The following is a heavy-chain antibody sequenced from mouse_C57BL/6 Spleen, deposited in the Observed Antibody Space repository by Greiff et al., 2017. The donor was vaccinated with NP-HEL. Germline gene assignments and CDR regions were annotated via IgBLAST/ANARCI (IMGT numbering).Heavy chain of an antibody. CDR2: INYDGSST. D-gene: IGHD3-2*02. Sequence: EVMLVESEGGLVQPGSSMKLSCTASGFTFSDYYMAWVRQVPEKGLEWVANINYDGSSTYYLDSLKSRFIISRDNAKNILYLQMSSLKSEDTATYYCARDRGGYQYYYAMDYWGQGTSVTVSS. CDR3: ARDRGGYQYYYAMDY. CDR1: GFTFSDYY. V-gene: IGHV5-16*01. J-gene: IGHJ4*01.